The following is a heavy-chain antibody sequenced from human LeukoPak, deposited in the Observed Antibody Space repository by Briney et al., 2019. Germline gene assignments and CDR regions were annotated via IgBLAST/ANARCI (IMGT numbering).Heavy chain of an antibody. J-gene: IGHJ4*02. CDR3: ARGRSSGWPYYFDY. CDR1: GFTFSSYE. D-gene: IGHD6-19*01. Sequence: QPGGSLRLSCAASGFTFSSYEMNWVRQAPGKGLEWVSYISSSGSTIYVADSLRGRFTISRDNAKNSLYLQMNSLRAEDTAVYYCARGRSSGWPYYFDYWGQGTLVTVSS. V-gene: IGHV3-48*03. CDR2: ISSSGSTI.